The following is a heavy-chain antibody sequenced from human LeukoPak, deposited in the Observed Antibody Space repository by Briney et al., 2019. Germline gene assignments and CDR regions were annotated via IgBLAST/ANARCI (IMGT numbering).Heavy chain of an antibody. J-gene: IGHJ3*02. CDR1: GGSISSYY. CDR3: ARFLLDAFDI. Sequence: SETLSLTCTVSGGSISSYYWSWTRQPPGKGLEWIGYIYYSGSTNYNPSLKSRVTISVDTSKNQFSLKLSSVTAADTAVYYCARFLLDAFDIWGQGTMVTVSS. CDR2: IYYSGST. V-gene: IGHV4-59*01.